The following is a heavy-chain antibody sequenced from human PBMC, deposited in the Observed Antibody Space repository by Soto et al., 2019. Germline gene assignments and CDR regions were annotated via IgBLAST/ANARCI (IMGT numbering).Heavy chain of an antibody. Sequence: EVQLVESGGGLVQSGGSLRLSCAASGFTLSRHWTSWVRQAPGKGLEWVANIKQDGGEKYYVDSVKGRFTISRDNAKNSLYLQMNRLRAEDASVYYCARENTVTSYWYFDHWGRGTLVTVSS. CDR2: IKQDGGEK. D-gene: IGHD4-17*01. V-gene: IGHV3-7*01. CDR1: GFTLSRHW. CDR3: ARENTVTSYWYFDH. J-gene: IGHJ2*01.